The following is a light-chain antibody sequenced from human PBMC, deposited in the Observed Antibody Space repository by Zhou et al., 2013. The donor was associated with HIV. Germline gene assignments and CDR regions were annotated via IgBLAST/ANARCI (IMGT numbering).Light chain of an antibody. CDR3: QQYYSTPPET. Sequence: DIQMTQSPSSLSASVGDRVTITCRASQGISNSLAWYQQKPGKAPKLLLYAASRLERWGPDSRFSGSGSGADYTLTISSLQPEHFATYYCQQYYSTPPETFGQGTKVG. CDR2: AAS. J-gene: IGKJ1*01. V-gene: IGKV1-NL1*01. CDR1: QGISNS.